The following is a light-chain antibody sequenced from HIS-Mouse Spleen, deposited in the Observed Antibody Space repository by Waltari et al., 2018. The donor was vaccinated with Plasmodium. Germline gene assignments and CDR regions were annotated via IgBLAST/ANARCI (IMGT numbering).Light chain of an antibody. J-gene: IGKJ2*01. CDR3: QQYNSYSYT. CDR2: KAS. Sequence: DIQMTQSPSTPSASVGDRVTITCRAIQSISSWLAWYQQKTGKAPKLLIYKASSLESGVPSRFSGSGSGTEFTLTISSLQPDDFATYYCQQYNSYSYTFGQGTKLEIK. CDR1: QSISSW. V-gene: IGKV1-5*03.